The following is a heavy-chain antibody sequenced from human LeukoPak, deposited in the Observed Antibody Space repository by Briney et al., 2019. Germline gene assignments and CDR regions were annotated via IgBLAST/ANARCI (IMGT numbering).Heavy chain of an antibody. CDR1: GFTFSSFA. Sequence: GGSLRLSCAACGFTFSSFAMRWGRQTPGQGLEWVSTISSSGGSTYYADSVKGRFTISRDNSKNKLYLQVNSLRAEDTAVYYCPRDRSYYGSGSYQHWGQGTLVTVSS. CDR3: PRDRSYYGSGSYQH. V-gene: IGHV3-23*01. J-gene: IGHJ4*02. D-gene: IGHD3-10*01. CDR2: ISSSGGST.